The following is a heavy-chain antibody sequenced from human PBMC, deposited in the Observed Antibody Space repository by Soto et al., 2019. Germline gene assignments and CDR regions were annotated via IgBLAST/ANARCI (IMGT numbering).Heavy chain of an antibody. CDR3: ARDLGYYGSGSYYSYYYYGMDV. Sequence: QVQLVQSGAEVKKPGSSVKVSCKASGGTFSSYAISWVRQAPGQGLEWMGGIIPIFGTANYAQKFQGRVTITADESTSTAYMELSRLRSEDTAVYYCARDLGYYGSGSYYSYYYYGMDVWGQGTTVTVSS. D-gene: IGHD3-10*01. V-gene: IGHV1-69*01. J-gene: IGHJ6*02. CDR2: IIPIFGTA. CDR1: GGTFSSYA.